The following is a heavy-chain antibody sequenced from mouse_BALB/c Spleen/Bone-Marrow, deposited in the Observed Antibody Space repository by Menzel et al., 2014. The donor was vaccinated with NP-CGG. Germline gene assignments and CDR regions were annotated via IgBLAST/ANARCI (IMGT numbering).Heavy chain of an antibody. D-gene: IGHD2-2*01. Sequence: VQRQQSGAELVKPGASVKLSCTASGFNIKDTYMHWVKQRPEQGLEWIGRIDPANGNTKYDPKFQGKATITADTSSNTAYLQLSSLTSEDTAVYYCARWLPLAYWGQGTLATVSA. J-gene: IGHJ3*01. CDR3: ARWLPLAY. CDR1: GFNIKDTY. CDR2: IDPANGNT. V-gene: IGHV14-3*02.